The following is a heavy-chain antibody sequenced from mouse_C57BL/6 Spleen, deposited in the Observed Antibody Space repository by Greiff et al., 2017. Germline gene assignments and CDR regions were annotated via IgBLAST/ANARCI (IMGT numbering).Heavy chain of an antibody. Sequence: EVQLQQSGAELVRPGASVKLSCTASGFNIKDDYMHWVKQRPEQGLEWIGWFDPENGDTEYASKFQGKATITADTSSNTAYLQLSSLTSEDTAVYYCTYYGNWGYVDVWGTGTTVTVSS. CDR1: GFNIKDDY. CDR2: FDPENGDT. D-gene: IGHD2-1*01. CDR3: TYYGNWGYVDV. V-gene: IGHV14-4*01. J-gene: IGHJ1*03.